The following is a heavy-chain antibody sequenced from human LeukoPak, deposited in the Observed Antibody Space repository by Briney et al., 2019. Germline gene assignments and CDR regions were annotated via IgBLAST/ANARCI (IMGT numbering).Heavy chain of an antibody. J-gene: IGHJ6*02. V-gene: IGHV3-7*01. D-gene: IGHD5-18*01. CDR1: GFTFSSYW. CDR2: IKQDGSEK. CDR3: AREKTWIQLWFGMDV. Sequence: PGGSLRLSCAASGFTFSSYWMSWVRQAPGKWLEWVANIKQDGSEKYYVDSVKGRFTISRDNAKNSLYLQMNSLRAEDAAVYYCAREKTWIQLWFGMDVWGQGTTVTVSS.